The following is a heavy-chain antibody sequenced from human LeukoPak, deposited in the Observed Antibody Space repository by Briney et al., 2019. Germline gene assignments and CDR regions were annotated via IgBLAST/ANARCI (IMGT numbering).Heavy chain of an antibody. D-gene: IGHD5-18*01. V-gene: IGHV4-34*01. CDR3: AKTTYNYGRVGLGAFDF. J-gene: IGHJ3*01. CDR1: GGSFSGYY. Sequence: SETLSLTCAVYGGSFSGYYWSWIRQPPGKGLEWIGEINHSGGTNYNPSLKSRVTISVDTSKNQFSLKLSSVTAADTAVYYCAKTTYNYGRVGLGAFDFWGQGTMVTVSS. CDR2: INHSGGT.